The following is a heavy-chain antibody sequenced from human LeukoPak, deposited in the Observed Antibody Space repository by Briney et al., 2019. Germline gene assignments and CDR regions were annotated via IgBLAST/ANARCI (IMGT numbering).Heavy chain of an antibody. V-gene: IGHV3-23*01. CDR1: GFSFISYA. J-gene: IGHJ1*01. Sequence: GGSLRLSCAPSGFSFISYAMSWVRQAPGKGLEWVSAISASGDATYYADSVRGRFTISRDDSKNTLSLQMNSLRAEDTAVYYCAKHDGLSPLLEYFHNWGQGTLVTVSS. CDR3: AKHDGLSPLLEYFHN. CDR2: ISASGDAT. D-gene: IGHD2/OR15-2a*01.